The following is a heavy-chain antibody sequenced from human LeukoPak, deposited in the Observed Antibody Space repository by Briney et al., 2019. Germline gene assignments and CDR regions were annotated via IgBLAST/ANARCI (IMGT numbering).Heavy chain of an antibody. D-gene: IGHD6-13*01. CDR3: ARRATYSSTWYYFDY. CDR2: IYPGDSDT. CDR1: GYDFTSHW. V-gene: IGHV5-51*01. J-gene: IGHJ4*02. Sequence: GASLKISCRGSGYDFTSHWIGWVRQMPGKSLEWMGIIYPGDSDTRYSPSFQGQVTISADKSMYTAYLQWSSLKASDTAMYYCARRATYSSTWYYFDYWGQGTLVTVSS.